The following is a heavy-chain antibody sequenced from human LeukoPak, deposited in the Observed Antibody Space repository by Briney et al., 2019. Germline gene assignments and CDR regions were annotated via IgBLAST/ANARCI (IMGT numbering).Heavy chain of an antibody. CDR3: AKDVLWFGELSRRTTGYGMDV. V-gene: IGHV3-30*18. J-gene: IGHJ6*02. Sequence: GRSLRLSCAASGVTFSSYVMHWVRQAPGKGLEWVALISYDGSNKYYADSVKGRFTISRDNSKNTLYLKMNSLRAEDTAVYYCAKDVLWFGELSRRTTGYGMDVWGQGTTVTVSS. D-gene: IGHD3-10*01. CDR1: GVTFSSYV. CDR2: ISYDGSNK.